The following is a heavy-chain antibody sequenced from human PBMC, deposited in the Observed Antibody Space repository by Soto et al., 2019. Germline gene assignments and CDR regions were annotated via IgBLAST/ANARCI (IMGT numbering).Heavy chain of an antibody. D-gene: IGHD2-2*01. V-gene: IGHV3-43*01. Sequence: GGSLRLSCAASGFTFDDYTMHWVRQAPGKGLEWVPLISWDGGSTYYADSVKGRFTISRDNSKNSLYLQMSSLRTEDTALYYCAKDIFAAAPDYYYYGMDVWGQGTTVTVSS. CDR2: ISWDGGST. CDR3: AKDIFAAAPDYYYYGMDV. J-gene: IGHJ6*02. CDR1: GFTFDDYT.